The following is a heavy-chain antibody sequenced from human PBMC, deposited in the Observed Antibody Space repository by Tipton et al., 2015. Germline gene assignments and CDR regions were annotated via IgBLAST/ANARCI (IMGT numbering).Heavy chain of an antibody. V-gene: IGHV1-69*01. CDR3: ARDKGGYKHYYYGMDV. J-gene: IGHJ6*02. D-gene: IGHD3-22*01. CDR1: GYTFINYA. Sequence: QVQLVQSGAEVKKPGASVKVSCKASGYTFINYAMHWVRQAPGQGLEWMGGIIPIFGTANYAQKFQGRVTITADESTSTAYMELSSLRSEDTAVYYCARDKGGYKHYYYGMDVWGQGTTVTVSS. CDR2: IIPIFGTA.